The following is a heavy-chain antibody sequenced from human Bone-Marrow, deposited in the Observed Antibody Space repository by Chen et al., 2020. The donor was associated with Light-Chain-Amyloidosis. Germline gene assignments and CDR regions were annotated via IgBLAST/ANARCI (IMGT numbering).Heavy chain of an antibody. Sequence: EVQLEQSGPEVKKPGESLKISCKGSGYTFPNYWIGWVRQMPGKGLEWMGVIYPDDFDAIYSPAFEGQVTISADKSITTAYLQWRSLKASDTAMYYCARRRDGYNFDYWGQGTLVTVSS. D-gene: IGHD5-12*01. CDR1: GYTFPNYW. V-gene: IGHV5-51*01. CDR2: IYPDDFDA. J-gene: IGHJ4*02. CDR3: ARRRDGYNFDY.